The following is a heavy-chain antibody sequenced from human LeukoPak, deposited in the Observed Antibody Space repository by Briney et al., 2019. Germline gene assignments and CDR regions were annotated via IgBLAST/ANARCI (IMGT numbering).Heavy chain of an antibody. CDR2: INWNGGST. D-gene: IGHD6-19*01. CDR3: AKDNRRHYTSGPNPDSLH. J-gene: IGHJ4*02. Sequence: GGSLRLSCAASGFTFDDYGMSWVRQAPGKGLEWVSGINWNGGSTGYADSVKGRFTISRDNAKNSLYLQMNSLRVEDTAFYYCAKDNRRHYTSGPNPDSLHWGQGALVTVSS. CDR1: GFTFDDYG. V-gene: IGHV3-20*04.